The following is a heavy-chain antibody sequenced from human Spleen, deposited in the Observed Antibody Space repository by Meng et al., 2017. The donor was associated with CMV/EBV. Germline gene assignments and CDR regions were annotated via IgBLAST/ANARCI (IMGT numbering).Heavy chain of an antibody. D-gene: IGHD6-13*01. Sequence: SETLSLTCAVYGGSFSGYYWSWIRQPPGKGLEWIGEINHSGSTNYSTSLKSRVTVSVDTSKNQFSLKLTSVTAADTAVYYCARRFPRYSSSWFDYWGQGTLVTVSS. CDR2: INHSGST. CDR3: ARRFPRYSSSWFDY. CDR1: GGSFSGYY. J-gene: IGHJ4*02. V-gene: IGHV4-34*01.